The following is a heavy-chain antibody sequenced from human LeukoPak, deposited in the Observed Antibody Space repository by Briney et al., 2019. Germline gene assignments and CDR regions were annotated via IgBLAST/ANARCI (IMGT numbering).Heavy chain of an antibody. CDR3: AARPRIQLRDWYMDV. D-gene: IGHD5-18*01. J-gene: IGHJ6*03. V-gene: IGHV1-24*01. CDR2: FDPEDGET. Sequence: ASVKASCKVSGYTLTELSMHWVRQAPGKGLEWMGGFDPEDGETIYAQKFQGRVTMTEDTSTDTAYMELSSLRSEDTAVYYCAARPRIQLRDWYMDVWGKGTTVTISS. CDR1: GYTLTELS.